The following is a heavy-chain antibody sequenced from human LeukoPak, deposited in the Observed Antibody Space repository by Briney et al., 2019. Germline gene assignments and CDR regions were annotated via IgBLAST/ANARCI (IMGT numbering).Heavy chain of an antibody. D-gene: IGHD2-15*01. CDR3: ARQLGYCSGGSCYFDS. CDR2: ISGSGGDT. CDR1: GFTLSSYA. J-gene: IGHJ4*02. V-gene: IGHV3-23*01. Sequence: PGGSLRLSCTASGFTLSSYAMSWVRQAPGKGPEWVSAISGSGGDTYNADSVKGRFTISRDNSKTTLYLQMNSLGAEDTAVYYCARQLGYCSGGSCYFDSWGQGTLVTVSS.